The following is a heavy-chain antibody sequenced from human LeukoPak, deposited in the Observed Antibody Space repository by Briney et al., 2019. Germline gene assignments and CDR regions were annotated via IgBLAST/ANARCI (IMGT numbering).Heavy chain of an antibody. CDR2: INPSGGST. CDR3: ATLGGMGGTAAMIDY. CDR1: GYTFTSYY. J-gene: IGHJ4*02. Sequence: ASVKVSCKASGYTFTSYYMHWVRQAPGQGLEWMGIINPSGGSTSYAQKFQGRVTMPRHTSKRTVYMELSSLRCGDTGVYYCATLGGMGGTAAMIDYWGQGTVHSLSS. V-gene: IGHV1-46*01. D-gene: IGHD2-2*01.